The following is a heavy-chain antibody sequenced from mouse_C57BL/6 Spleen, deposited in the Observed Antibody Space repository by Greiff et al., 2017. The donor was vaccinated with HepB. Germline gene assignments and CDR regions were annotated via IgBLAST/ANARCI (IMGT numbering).Heavy chain of an antibody. CDR1: GYSFTGYY. J-gene: IGHJ4*01. Sequence: VQLQQSGPELVKPGASVKISCKASGYSFTGYYMNWVKQSPEKSLEWIGEINPSTGGTTYNQKFKAKATLTVDKSSSTAYMQLKSLTSEDSAVYYCARWCSITAVVDYAMDYWGQGTSVTVSS. D-gene: IGHD1-1*01. V-gene: IGHV1-42*01. CDR2: INPSTGGT. CDR3: ARWCSITAVVDYAMDY.